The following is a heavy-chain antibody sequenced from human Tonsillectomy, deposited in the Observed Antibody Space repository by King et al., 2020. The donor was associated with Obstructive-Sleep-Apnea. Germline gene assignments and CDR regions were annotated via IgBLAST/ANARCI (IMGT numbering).Heavy chain of an antibody. CDR3: ARRGYLEY. Sequence: VQLQESGPGLVKPSETLSLTCTVSGDSISDYYWSWIRQPPGKGLDWIGVIYNRGSTKYNPSLKIRVTISIDTSKNQFSLKLSSVTAADTAVYYCARRGYLEYWGQGTLVTVSS. V-gene: IGHV4-59*01. CDR1: GDSISDYY. CDR2: IYNRGST. J-gene: IGHJ4*02.